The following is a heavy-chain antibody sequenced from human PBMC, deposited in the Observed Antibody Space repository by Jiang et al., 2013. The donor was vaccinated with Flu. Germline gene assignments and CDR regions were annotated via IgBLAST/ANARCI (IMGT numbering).Heavy chain of an antibody. CDR1: GYSFTSYW. CDR2: IHPRDSDS. Sequence: PGESLKISCKGSGYSFTSYWIGWVRQMPGEGLEWIGMIHPRDSDSMYSPSFQGQATISADKSMTTAFLQWSSLKPSDTAIYYCARLYSSGWADYWGQGTQVTVSS. D-gene: IGHD6-19*01. J-gene: IGHJ4*02. V-gene: IGHV5-51*03. CDR3: ARLYSSGWADY.